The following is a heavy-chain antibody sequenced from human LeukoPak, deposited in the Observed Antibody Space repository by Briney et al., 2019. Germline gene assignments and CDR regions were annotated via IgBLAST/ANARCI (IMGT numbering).Heavy chain of an antibody. D-gene: IGHD1-26*01. V-gene: IGHV5-51*01. CDR1: GYGFSTYW. Sequence: GESLKISCKGSGYGFSTYWIAWVRQMPGKGLEWMGIIYPGDSDTRYSPSFQGQVTISADKSISSAYLQWSSLKASDTAMYYYARLRVVGATTSAFDIWGQGTMVTVSS. J-gene: IGHJ3*02. CDR2: IYPGDSDT. CDR3: ARLRVVGATTSAFDI.